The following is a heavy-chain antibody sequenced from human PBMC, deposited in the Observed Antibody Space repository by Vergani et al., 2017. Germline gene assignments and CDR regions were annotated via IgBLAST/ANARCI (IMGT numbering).Heavy chain of an antibody. CDR3: VKDAGSYENFFDS. D-gene: IGHD1-26*01. V-gene: IGHV3-23*01. CDR2: LTGGGGST. J-gene: IGHJ4*02. CDR1: GVTFSTYA. Sequence: QLLESGGGLIQPGGSVRLSCAASGVTFSTYAMHWVRQAPGKWLEWVSALTGGGGSTYYADSFKGRFIISRDNSRDTLYLPMNSLRPEDTATYYCVKDAGSYENFFDSWGQGTLVTVSS.